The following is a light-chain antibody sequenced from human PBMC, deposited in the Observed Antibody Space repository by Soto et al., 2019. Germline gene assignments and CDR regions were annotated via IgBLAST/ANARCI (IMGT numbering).Light chain of an antibody. Sequence: DIQMTQSPSTLSASVGDRVTITCRASQIISTWLAWYQQKPGKAPNHLIYKASRLESGVPSRFSGSGSGTEFTLTISSLQPDDFATYYCQQYDSWPLTFGGGTKVEIK. J-gene: IGKJ4*01. CDR3: QQYDSWPLT. CDR1: QIISTW. CDR2: KAS. V-gene: IGKV1-5*03.